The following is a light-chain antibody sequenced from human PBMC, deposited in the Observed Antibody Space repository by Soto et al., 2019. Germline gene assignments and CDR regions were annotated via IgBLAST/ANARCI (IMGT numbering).Light chain of an antibody. CDR2: DAS. CDR1: QSIGRF. J-gene: IGKJ1*01. Sequence: DIQMTQSPSTLSASVGDRVTITCRASQSIGRFLAWYQHQPGKAPKLLIYDASTLESGVPSRFSGTGSGTECTFSITLLQPEDFGTYYCQQCYMGWTFGQGTKVDFK. CDR3: QQCYMGWT. V-gene: IGKV1-5*01.